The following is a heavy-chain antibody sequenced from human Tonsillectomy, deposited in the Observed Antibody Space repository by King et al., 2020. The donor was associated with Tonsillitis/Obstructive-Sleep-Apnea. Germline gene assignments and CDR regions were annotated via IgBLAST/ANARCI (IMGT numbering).Heavy chain of an antibody. V-gene: IGHV3-30*04. D-gene: IGHD2-21*02. Sequence: VQLVQSGGGVVQPGWSRRLSCAASGFTFSSYAMHWVRQAPGKGLEWVAVISYDGSNKYYADSVKGRFTISRDNSKNTLYLQMNSLRAEDTAVYFVRTAIHGVSDYWGQGTLVTVSS. CDR3: RTAIHGVSDY. CDR1: GFTFSSYA. CDR2: ISYDGSNK. J-gene: IGHJ4*02.